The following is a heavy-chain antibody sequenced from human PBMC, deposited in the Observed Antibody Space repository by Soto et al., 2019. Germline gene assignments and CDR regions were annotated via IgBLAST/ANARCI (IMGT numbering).Heavy chain of an antibody. CDR2: IKSKVDGGTA. CDR1: GFSFSDYT. V-gene: IGHV3-15*01. Sequence: LRLSCAASGFSFSDYTMNWVRQAPGTGLEWLGRIKSKVDGGTADYGAATKGRFSISRDDLKNMLYLQMNSLKPDDTAVYYCTTLSYHYYDGREVWGHGNTATVS. CDR3: TTLSYHYYDGREV. J-gene: IGHJ6*02.